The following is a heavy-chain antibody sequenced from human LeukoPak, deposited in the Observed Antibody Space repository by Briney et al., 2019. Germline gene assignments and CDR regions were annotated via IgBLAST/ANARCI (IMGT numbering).Heavy chain of an antibody. Sequence: ASVTVSFNASGYTFTVYYMHWVRQAPGQGLEWMGWINPNSGGTNYAQKFQGRVTMTRDTSISTAYMELSRLRSDDTAVYYCARGHTVASSRGGFDPWGQGTLVTVSS. J-gene: IGHJ5*02. CDR1: GYTFTVYY. CDR2: INPNSGGT. D-gene: IGHD4-23*01. CDR3: ARGHTVASSRGGFDP. V-gene: IGHV1-2*02.